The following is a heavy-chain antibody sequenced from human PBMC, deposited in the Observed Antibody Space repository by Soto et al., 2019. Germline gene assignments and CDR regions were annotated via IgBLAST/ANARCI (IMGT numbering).Heavy chain of an antibody. V-gene: IGHV4-39*01. Sequence: SETLSLSCTVSGGSLSSSGSYWGWIRQPPGKGLEWIGSIFYSGSTYYNPSLESRVTMSVDTSKNRFSLKMSSVAAADTAVYYCARLNYDSPWGIYHTDDWGQGTLGTVSS. CDR3: ARLNYDSPWGIYHTDD. D-gene: IGHD3-16*01. CDR1: GGSLSSSGSY. J-gene: IGHJ4*02. CDR2: IFYSGST.